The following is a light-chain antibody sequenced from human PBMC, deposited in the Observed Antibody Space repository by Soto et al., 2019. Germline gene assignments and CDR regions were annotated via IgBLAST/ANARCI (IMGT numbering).Light chain of an antibody. CDR1: HSISTW. Sequence: DIQMTQSPSTLSASVGDRVTITCRASHSISTWLAWYQQKPGKAPKLLIYKASSLEGGVPSRFSGSGSGTEFTLTISSLQSEDFAVYYCQQYNNWWTFGQGTKVDI. CDR3: QQYNNWWT. CDR2: KAS. J-gene: IGKJ1*01. V-gene: IGKV1-5*03.